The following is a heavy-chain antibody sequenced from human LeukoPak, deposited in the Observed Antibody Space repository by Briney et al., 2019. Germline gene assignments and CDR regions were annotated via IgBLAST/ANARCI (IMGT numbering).Heavy chain of an antibody. Sequence: SETLSLTCAVYGESFSGYYWSWIRQPPGKGLEWIGEINHSGSTNYNPSLKSRVTISVDTSKNQFSLKLSPVTAADTAVYYCARVGGFLTNWFDPWGQGTLVTVSS. CDR3: ARVGGFLTNWFDP. CDR1: GESFSGYY. J-gene: IGHJ5*02. D-gene: IGHD3-16*01. V-gene: IGHV4-34*01. CDR2: INHSGST.